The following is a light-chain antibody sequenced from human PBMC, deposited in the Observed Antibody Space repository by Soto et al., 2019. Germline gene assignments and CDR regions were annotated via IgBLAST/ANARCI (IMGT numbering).Light chain of an antibody. Sequence: QSVLTQPPSASGSPGQSVAISCTGTSSDVGGYNYVSWYQQHPGRAPKLMIYEVNKRPSGVPDRFSGSKSGNTASLTVSGLQAEDAAAYYCSSYAGSSNVFGTGTKVTVL. V-gene: IGLV2-8*01. CDR2: EVN. CDR1: SSDVGGYNY. J-gene: IGLJ1*01. CDR3: SSYAGSSNV.